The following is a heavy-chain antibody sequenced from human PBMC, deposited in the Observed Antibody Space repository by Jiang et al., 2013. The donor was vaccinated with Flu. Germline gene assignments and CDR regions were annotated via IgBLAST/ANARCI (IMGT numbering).Heavy chain of an antibody. CDR2: IPHDGSDK. D-gene: IGHD6-13*01. V-gene: IGHV3-30*02. CDR3: AAASAGP. Sequence: VQLLESGGGVVQPGGSLRLSCAASGFTFNTYGMHWVRQAPGKGLEWVAFIPHDGSDKYYADSVKGRFTISRDNSRNTLYLQMNSLGAEDTAVYFCAAASAGPWGQGTL. J-gene: IGHJ5*02. CDR1: GFTFNTYG.